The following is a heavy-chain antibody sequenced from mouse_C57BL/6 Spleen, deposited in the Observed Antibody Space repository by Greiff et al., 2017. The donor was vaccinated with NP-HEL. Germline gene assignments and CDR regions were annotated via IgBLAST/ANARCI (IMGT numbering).Heavy chain of an antibody. V-gene: IGHV1-82*01. CDR1: GYAFSSSW. Sequence: LQESGPELVKPGASVKISCKASGYAFSSSWMNWVKQRPGKGLEWIGRIYPGDGDTNYNGKFKGKATLTADKSSSTAYMQLSSLTSEDSAVYVCARWEGNYYGSNAMDYWGQGTSVTVSS. CDR3: ARWEGNYYGSNAMDY. CDR2: IYPGDGDT. D-gene: IGHD1-1*01. J-gene: IGHJ4*01.